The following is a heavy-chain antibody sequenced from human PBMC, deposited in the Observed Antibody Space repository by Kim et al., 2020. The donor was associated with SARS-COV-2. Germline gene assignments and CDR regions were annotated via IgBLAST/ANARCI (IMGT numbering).Heavy chain of an antibody. CDR2: IIPIFGTA. Sequence: SVKVSCKASGGTFSSYAISWVRQAPGQGLEWMGGIIPIFGTANYAQKFQGRVTITADESTSTAYMELSSLRSEDTAVYYCARGPDQIGYCSSTSCYFRFDYWGQGTLVTVSS. CDR3: ARGPDQIGYCSSTSCYFRFDY. V-gene: IGHV1-69*13. CDR1: GGTFSSYA. J-gene: IGHJ4*02. D-gene: IGHD2-2*01.